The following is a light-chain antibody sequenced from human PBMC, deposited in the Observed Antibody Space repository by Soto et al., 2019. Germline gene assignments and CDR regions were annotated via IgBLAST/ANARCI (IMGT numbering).Light chain of an antibody. CDR1: QDISNY. CDR2: DAS. Sequence: DIQMTQSPSSLSASVGDRVTITCQASQDISNYLNWYQQKPGKAPKLLIYDASNLETGVPSRFSGSVSRTDFTFTISSLQPEDIATYYCQQYDDLRFTFGPGTKVDIK. V-gene: IGKV1-33*01. CDR3: QQYDDLRFT. J-gene: IGKJ3*01.